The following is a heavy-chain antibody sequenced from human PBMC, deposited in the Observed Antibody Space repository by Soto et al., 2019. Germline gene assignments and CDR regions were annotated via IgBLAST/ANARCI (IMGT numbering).Heavy chain of an antibody. J-gene: IGHJ4*02. CDR1: GFTFSSYA. V-gene: IGHV3-23*01. CDR3: AKGASFTMVRGGIIVKPYYFDY. D-gene: IGHD3-10*01. CDR2: ISGSGGST. Sequence: EVQLLESGGGLVQPGGSLRLSCAASGFTFSSYAMSWVRQAPGKGLEWVSAISGSGGSTYNADSVKGRFTISRDNSKKTLYLQMNSLRAEDTDVYYCAKGASFTMVRGGIIVKPYYFDYWGQGTLVTVSS.